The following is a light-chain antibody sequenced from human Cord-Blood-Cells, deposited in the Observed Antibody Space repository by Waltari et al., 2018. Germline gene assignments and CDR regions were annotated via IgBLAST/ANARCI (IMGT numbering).Light chain of an antibody. V-gene: IGLV2-23*01. J-gene: IGLJ3*02. CDR2: EGS. CDR1: SSDVGSYTL. Sequence: QSALTQPASVSGSPGQSITIPCTGPSSDVGSYTLVPWYQQHPGKAPKLMIYEGSKRPSGVSNRFSGSKSGNTASLTISGLQAEDEADYYCCSYAGSSTLVFGGGTKLTVL. CDR3: CSYAGSSTLV.